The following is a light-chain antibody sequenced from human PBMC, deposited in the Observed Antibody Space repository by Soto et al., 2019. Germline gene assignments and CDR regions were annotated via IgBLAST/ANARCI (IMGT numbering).Light chain of an antibody. CDR2: QVS. J-gene: IGKJ3*01. Sequence: DVVLTQSPLSLPVTLGQPASISCRSSQSLVFSDGNTYLSWFHQRPGQYPRRLIYQVSNRDRGVADRDSCSGSGTDFPLKMSRVEAADVGVYYCMQAAHWPQGMSFGPRTKVDIK. V-gene: IGKV2-30*01. CDR1: QSLVFSDGNTY. CDR3: MQAAHWPQGMS.